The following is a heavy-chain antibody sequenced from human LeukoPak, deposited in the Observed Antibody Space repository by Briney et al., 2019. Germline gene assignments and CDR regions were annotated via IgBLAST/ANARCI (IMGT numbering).Heavy chain of an antibody. CDR1: GYTFTGYY. J-gene: IGHJ4*02. CDR3: ARMTYCGGDCYYYFDY. D-gene: IGHD2-21*02. CDR2: INPNSGGT. V-gene: IGHV1-2*02. Sequence: GASVKVSCKASGYTFTGYYMHWVRQAPGQGLEWMGWINPNSGGTNYAQKFQGRVTMTRDTSISTAYMELSRLRSDDTAVHYCARMTYCGGDCYYYFDYWGQGTLVTVSS.